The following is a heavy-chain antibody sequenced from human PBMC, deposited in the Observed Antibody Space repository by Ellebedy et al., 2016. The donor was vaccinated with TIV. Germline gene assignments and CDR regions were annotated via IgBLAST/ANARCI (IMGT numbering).Heavy chain of an antibody. D-gene: IGHD6-13*01. J-gene: IGHJ4*02. CDR3: ARLGVIAAAGASDY. V-gene: IGHV3-21*04. CDR1: GFTFSSYS. CDR2: ISSSSSYI. Sequence: GESLKISCAASGFTFSSYSMNWVRQAPGKGLEWVSSISSSSSYIYYADSVKGRFTTSRDNAGNSLYLQMNSLRAEDTAVYYCARLGVIAAAGASDYWGQGTLVIVSS.